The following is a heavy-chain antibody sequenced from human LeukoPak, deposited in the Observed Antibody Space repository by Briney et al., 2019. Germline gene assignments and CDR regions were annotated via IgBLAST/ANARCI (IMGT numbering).Heavy chain of an antibody. CDR1: GFTFSSYS. J-gene: IGHJ4*02. CDR2: ISSSSSYI. Sequence: GGSLRLSCAASGFTFSSYSMNWVRQAPGKGLEWVSSISSSSSYIYYADSVKGRFTISRDNAKNSLYLQMNSLRAEDTAVYYCARGTPRGYDFWSGYYHARWGLLDYWGQGTLVTVSS. CDR3: ARGTPRGYDFWSGYYHARWGLLDY. D-gene: IGHD3-3*01. V-gene: IGHV3-21*01.